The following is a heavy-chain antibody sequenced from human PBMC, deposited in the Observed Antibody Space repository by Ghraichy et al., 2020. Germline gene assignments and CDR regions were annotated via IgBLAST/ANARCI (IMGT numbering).Heavy chain of an antibody. Sequence: GGSLRLSCAASGFTFSSYAMSWVRQAPGKGLEWVSTISGSGVSTYYADSVKGRFTISRDNSKNTLYLQMNSLRAEDTAVYYCAKDSERAPIVGDTGPTSMDVWGQGTTVTVSS. D-gene: IGHD1-26*01. V-gene: IGHV3-23*01. CDR2: ISGSGVST. CDR1: GFTFSSYA. CDR3: AKDSERAPIVGDTGPTSMDV. J-gene: IGHJ6*02.